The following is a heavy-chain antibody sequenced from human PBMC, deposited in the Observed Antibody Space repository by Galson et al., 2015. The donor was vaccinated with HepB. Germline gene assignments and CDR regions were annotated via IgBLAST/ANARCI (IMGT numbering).Heavy chain of an antibody. J-gene: IGHJ3*02. V-gene: IGHV3-23*01. Sequence: SLRLSCAASGFTFSSYAMSWVRQAPGKGLEWVSAISGSGGSTYYADSVEGRFTISRDNSKNTLYLQMNSLRAEDTAVYYCAKCQYQLLTTPFIAVAGTRGAFDIWGQGTMVTVSS. CDR3: AKCQYQLLTTPFIAVAGTRGAFDI. D-gene: IGHD6-19*01. CDR1: GFTFSSYA. CDR2: ISGSGGST.